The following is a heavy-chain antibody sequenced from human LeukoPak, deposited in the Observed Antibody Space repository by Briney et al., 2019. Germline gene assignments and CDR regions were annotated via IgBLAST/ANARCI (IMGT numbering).Heavy chain of an antibody. D-gene: IGHD6-13*01. CDR3: ANTIAADARYYFDY. V-gene: IGHV3-48*03. CDR2: ISTSGSTI. J-gene: IGHJ4*02. Sequence: GGSLRLSCAASGFTFDDYGMNWVRQAPGKGLEWVSYISTSGSTIYYADSVKGRFTISRDNAKNSLYLQMNSLRAEDTAVYYCANTIAADARYYFDYWGQGTLVTVSS. CDR1: GFTFDDYG.